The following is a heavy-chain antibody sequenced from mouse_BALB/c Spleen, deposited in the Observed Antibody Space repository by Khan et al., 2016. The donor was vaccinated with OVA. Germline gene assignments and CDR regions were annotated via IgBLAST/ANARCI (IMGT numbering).Heavy chain of an antibody. V-gene: IGHV14-3*02. CDR2: IDPPYGNT. Sequence: VQLQQSGAELVKSGATVKLSCTAPGLYINDTYLHCLKQWPEQGLEWIVRIDPPYGNTKYDPKFQVKATIPADTSYKTDYRQPSSLTAEDTAVYYCARRARKWGQGTTVTVSA. D-gene: IGHD3-3*01. J-gene: IGHJ2*01. CDR3: ARRARK. CDR1: GLYINDTY.